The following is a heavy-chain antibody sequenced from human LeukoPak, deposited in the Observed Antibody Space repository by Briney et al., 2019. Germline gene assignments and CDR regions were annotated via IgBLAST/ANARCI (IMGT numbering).Heavy chain of an antibody. D-gene: IGHD3-22*01. V-gene: IGHV3-30*18. Sequence: GRSLRLSCAASGFTFSSYGMHWVRQAPGKGLEWVAVISYDGSNKYYADSVKGPFTTSRDNSHNTLYLQMNSLRAEDTAVYYCAKEVGFYYYDSSGLAIDYWGQGTLVTVSS. CDR1: GFTFSSYG. CDR2: ISYDGSNK. CDR3: AKEVGFYYYDSSGLAIDY. J-gene: IGHJ4*02.